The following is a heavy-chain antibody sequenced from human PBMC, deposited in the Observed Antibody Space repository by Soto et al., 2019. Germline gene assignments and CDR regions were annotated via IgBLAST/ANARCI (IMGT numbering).Heavy chain of an antibody. J-gene: IGHJ3*02. CDR3: TTDPPPQVLLWFGELGDNDAFDI. CDR2: IKSKTDGGTT. Sequence: PXGSLRLACAASGFTFSNAWMSGVGQAPGKGLEWVGRIKSKTDGGTTDYAAPVKGRFTISRDDSKNTLYLQMNSLKTEDTAVYYCTTDPPPQVLLWFGELGDNDAFDIWGQGTMVTVSS. D-gene: IGHD3-10*01. V-gene: IGHV3-15*01. CDR1: GFTFSNAW.